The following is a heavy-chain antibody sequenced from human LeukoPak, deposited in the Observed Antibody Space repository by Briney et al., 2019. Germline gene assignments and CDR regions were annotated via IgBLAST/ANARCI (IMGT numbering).Heavy chain of an antibody. V-gene: IGHV4-4*02. CDR3: ARGDIVATSWFDP. CDR2: IYHTGST. CDR1: GGSISSSNW. D-gene: IGHD5-12*01. Sequence: PSGTLSLTCAVPGGSISSSNWWSWVRQPPGKGLEWIGEIYHTGSTNYNPSLKSRVTISVDKSRDQFSLMLSSVTAADTAVYYCARGDIVATSWFDPWGQGTLVTVSS. J-gene: IGHJ5*02.